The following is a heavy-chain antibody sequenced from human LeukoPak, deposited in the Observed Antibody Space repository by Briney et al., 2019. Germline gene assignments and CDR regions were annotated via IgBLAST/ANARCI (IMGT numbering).Heavy chain of an antibody. CDR3: ASGAYYYDSSGYYNY. V-gene: IGHV1-2*06. J-gene: IGHJ4*02. CDR1: GYTFTGYY. D-gene: IGHD3-22*01. Sequence: ASVKVSCKASGYTFTGYYMHWVRQAPGQGLEWMGRINPNSGGTNYAQKFQGRVTMTRDTSISTAYMELSRLRSDDTAVYYCASGAYYYDSSGYYNYWGQGTLVTVSS. CDR2: INPNSGGT.